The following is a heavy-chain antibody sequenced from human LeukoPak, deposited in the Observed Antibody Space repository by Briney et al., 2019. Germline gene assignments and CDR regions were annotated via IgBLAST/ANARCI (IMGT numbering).Heavy chain of an antibody. Sequence: SETQSLTCTVSGGSISSYYWSWIRQPPGKGLEWIGYIYYSGSTNYNPSLKSRVTISVDTSKNQFSLKLSSVTAADTAVYYCARDGGNFGVDAFDIWGQGTMVTVSS. CDR1: GGSISSYY. CDR2: IYYSGST. D-gene: IGHD3-3*01. J-gene: IGHJ3*02. CDR3: ARDGGNFGVDAFDI. V-gene: IGHV4-59*01.